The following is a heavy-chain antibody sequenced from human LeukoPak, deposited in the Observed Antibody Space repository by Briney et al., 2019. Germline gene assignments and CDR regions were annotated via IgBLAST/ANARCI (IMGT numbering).Heavy chain of an antibody. CDR1: GDSVSSSSYY. V-gene: IGHV4-39*01. J-gene: IGHJ4*02. Sequence: SETLSLTCTVSGDSVSSSSYYWGRIRQPPGKGLEWIGSIYYTESIYYNPSLKSRVTISVDTSKNQLSLKLSSVTAADSAVYYCAASYGSGSYWDYWGQGTLVTVSS. D-gene: IGHD3-10*01. CDR3: AASYGSGSYWDY. CDR2: IYYTESI.